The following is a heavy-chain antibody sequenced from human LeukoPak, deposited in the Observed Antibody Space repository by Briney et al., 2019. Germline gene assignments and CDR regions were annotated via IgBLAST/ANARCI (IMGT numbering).Heavy chain of an antibody. CDR2: IYYSGST. Sequence: PSETLSLTCTVSGGSISSSSYYWGWIRQPPGKGLEWIGSIYYSGSTYYNPSLKSRFIISVDTSKNQFSLKLSSVTAADTAVFYCARPLGSGWKPFDYWGQGTLVTVSS. D-gene: IGHD6-19*01. CDR1: GGSISSSSYY. CDR3: ARPLGSGWKPFDY. V-gene: IGHV4-39*01. J-gene: IGHJ4*02.